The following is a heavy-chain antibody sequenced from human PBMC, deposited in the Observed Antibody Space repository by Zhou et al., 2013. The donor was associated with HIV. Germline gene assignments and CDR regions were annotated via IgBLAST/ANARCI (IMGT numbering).Heavy chain of an antibody. Sequence: QVQLQQWGAGLLKPSETLSLTCAVYGGSFSGFYWSWIRQPPGKGLEWIGEINHSGGTNLNPSLKSRVSISIDTSKNQFSLKLSSVTAADTAVYYCAKQSGDWFGELFGAFDIWGQGTMVTVS. J-gene: IGHJ3*02. CDR2: INHSGGT. CDR3: AKQSGDWFGELFGAFDI. D-gene: IGHD3-10*01. V-gene: IGHV4-34*01. CDR1: GGSFSGFY.